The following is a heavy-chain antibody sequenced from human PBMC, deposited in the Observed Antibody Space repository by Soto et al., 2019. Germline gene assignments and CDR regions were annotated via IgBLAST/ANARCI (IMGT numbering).Heavy chain of an antibody. V-gene: IGHV3-48*03. J-gene: IGHJ2*01. Sequence: PGGSLRLSCAASGFMFSDYAMNWVRQAPGKGLEWVSYFSRTDNTVQYADSVKGRFIISRDNVANSLYLQMHSLTAEDTAIYYCVKDDRILGRRYFDLWGRGTLVTVSS. CDR2: FSRTDNTV. CDR3: VKDDRILGRRYFDL. D-gene: IGHD2-15*01. CDR1: GFMFSDYA.